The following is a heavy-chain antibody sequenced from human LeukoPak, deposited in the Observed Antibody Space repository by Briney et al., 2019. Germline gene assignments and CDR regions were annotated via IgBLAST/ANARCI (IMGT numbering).Heavy chain of an antibody. CDR3: AKDPIYSSGWEGYFDY. CDR2: ISWNSGSI. D-gene: IGHD6-19*01. Sequence: GGSLRLSCAASGFTFSSYWMHWVRQAPGKGLEWVSGISWNSGSIGYADSVKGRFTISRDNAKNSLYLQMNSLRAEDTALYYCAKDPIYSSGWEGYFDYWGQGTLVTVSS. CDR1: GFTFSSYW. J-gene: IGHJ4*02. V-gene: IGHV3-9*01.